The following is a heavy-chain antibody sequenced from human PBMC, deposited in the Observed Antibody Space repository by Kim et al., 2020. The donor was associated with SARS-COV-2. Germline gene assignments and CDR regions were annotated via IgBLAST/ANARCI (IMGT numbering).Heavy chain of an antibody. CDR2: IYYSGST. V-gene: IGHV4-59*01. J-gene: IGHJ4*01. D-gene: IGHD6-19*01. Sequence: SETLSLTCTVSGGSISSYYWSWIRQPPGKGLEWIGYIYYSGSTNYNPSLKSRVTISVDTSKNQFSLKLSSVTAADTAVYYCARGTRYSSGWFQRSGFDY. CDR1: GGSISSYY. CDR3: ARGTRYSSGWFQRSGFDY.